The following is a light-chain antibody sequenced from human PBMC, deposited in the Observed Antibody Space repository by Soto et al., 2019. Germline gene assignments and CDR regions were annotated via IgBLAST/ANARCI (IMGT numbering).Light chain of an antibody. J-gene: IGKJ5*01. CDR1: QSVSSY. Sequence: EIVLTQYKATLSLSPWERATLCCRASQSVSSYLAWYQQKPGQAPRLLIYDASNRATGIPARFSGSGSGTDFTLTISSLEPEDFAVYYCQQRSNWPPITFGQGTRLEIK. V-gene: IGKV3-11*01. CDR3: QQRSNWPPIT. CDR2: DAS.